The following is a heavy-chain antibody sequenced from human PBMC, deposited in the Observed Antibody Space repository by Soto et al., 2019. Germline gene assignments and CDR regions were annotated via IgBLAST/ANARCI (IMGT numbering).Heavy chain of an antibody. CDR1: GGSISSGGYY. J-gene: IGHJ6*03. D-gene: IGHD1-7*01. Sequence: SETLSLTCTFSGGSISSGGYYWSWIRQHPGKGLEWIGYIYYSGSTYYNPSLKSRVTISVDTSKNQFSLKLSSVTAADTAVYYCARDRGDPGTTHYYYYYMDVWGKGTTVTVSS. CDR2: IYYSGST. CDR3: ARDRGDPGTTHYYYYYMDV. V-gene: IGHV4-31*03.